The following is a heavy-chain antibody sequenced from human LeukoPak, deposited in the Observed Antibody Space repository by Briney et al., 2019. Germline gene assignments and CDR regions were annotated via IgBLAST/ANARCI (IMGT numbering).Heavy chain of an antibody. V-gene: IGHV4-39*01. CDR1: GGSISSSSYN. D-gene: IGHD6-13*01. J-gene: IGHJ5*02. Sequence: SETLSLTCTVSGGSISSSSYNWAWIRQPPGKGLEWIGNIDNIGSTYYNPSLQSRVTISVDKSKDQLSLKLNSVTAADTAIYYCARPPGIAAAWFDPWGQGTLVTVSS. CDR3: ARPPGIAAAWFDP. CDR2: IDNIGST.